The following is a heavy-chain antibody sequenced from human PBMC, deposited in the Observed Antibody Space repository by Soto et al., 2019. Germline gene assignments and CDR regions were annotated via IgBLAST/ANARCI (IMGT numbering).Heavy chain of an antibody. CDR1: GFSFDGYV. CDR3: ARGPHYNNYAVFDF. Sequence: EVQLVESGGGLVQPGGSLRLSCAASGFSFDGYVMNWVRQAPGQGPEWVSGISWKSGNLGYADSVKGRFTISRDSAKNSLFLQMNSLRPDDTAMYYCARGPHYNNYAVFDFWGQGTLVTVSS. J-gene: IGHJ4*02. V-gene: IGHV3-9*01. CDR2: ISWKSGNL. D-gene: IGHD4-4*01.